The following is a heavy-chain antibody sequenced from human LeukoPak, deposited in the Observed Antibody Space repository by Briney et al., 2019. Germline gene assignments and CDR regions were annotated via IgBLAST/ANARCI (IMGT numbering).Heavy chain of an antibody. Sequence: GGSLRLSCAASGFIFSSYNMNWVRQAPGKGLEWISYISSSSGTMFYADSVEGRFTISRDNAKNSLYLQMNSLRAEDTAVYYCARDPRSGSYQEDWGQGTLATVSS. V-gene: IGHV3-48*01. D-gene: IGHD1-26*01. J-gene: IGHJ4*02. CDR3: ARDPRSGSYQED. CDR1: GFIFSSYN. CDR2: ISSSSGTM.